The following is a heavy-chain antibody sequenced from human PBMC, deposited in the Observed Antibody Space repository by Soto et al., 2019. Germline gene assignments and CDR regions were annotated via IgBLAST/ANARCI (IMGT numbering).Heavy chain of an antibody. D-gene: IGHD3-10*01. CDR2: IDWDDDK. CDR3: ARMVAPYYGSGSYHPQVSYYFDY. CDR1: GFSLSTSGMR. V-gene: IGHV2-70*04. Sequence: GPTLVNPTQTLTLTCTFSGFSLSTSGMRVSWIRQPPGKALEWLARIDWDDDKFYSTSLKTRLTISKDTAKNQVVLTMTSLDPVDTATYYCARMVAPYYGSGSYHPQVSYYFDYWGQGTLVTVSS. J-gene: IGHJ4*02.